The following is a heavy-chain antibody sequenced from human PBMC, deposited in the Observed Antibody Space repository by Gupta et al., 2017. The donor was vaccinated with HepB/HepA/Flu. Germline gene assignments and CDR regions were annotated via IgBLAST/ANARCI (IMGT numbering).Heavy chain of an antibody. CDR3: ARYTTVRYGMDV. CDR1: GYTFTSYD. CDR2: MNPNSGNT. D-gene: IGHD4-17*01. J-gene: IGHJ6*02. Sequence: QVQLVQSGAEVKKPGASVKVSCKASGYTFTSYDIHWVRQATGQGLEWMGWMNPNSGNTGYAQKFQGRVTMTRNTSISTAYMELSSLRSEDTAVYYCARYTTVRYGMDVWGQGTTVTVSS. V-gene: IGHV1-8*01.